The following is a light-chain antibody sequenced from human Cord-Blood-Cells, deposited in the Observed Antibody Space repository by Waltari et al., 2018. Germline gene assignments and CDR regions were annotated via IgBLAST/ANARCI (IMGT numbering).Light chain of an antibody. CDR2: QDS. Sequence: SYELTQPPSVSVAPGQTASITCYGDKLGDKYACWYQQKPGQSPVLVIYQDSKRPSGIPEPFSGSNSGNTATLTISGTQAMDEADYYCQAWDSSTVVFGGGTKLTVL. CDR1: KLGDKY. CDR3: QAWDSSTVV. V-gene: IGLV3-1*01. J-gene: IGLJ2*01.